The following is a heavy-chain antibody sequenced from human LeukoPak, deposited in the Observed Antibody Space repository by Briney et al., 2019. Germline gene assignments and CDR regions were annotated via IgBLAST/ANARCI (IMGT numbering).Heavy chain of an antibody. CDR2: IYSDGRT. CDR1: GFTVSSNY. CDR3: AKANGWYGREYFDL. D-gene: IGHD6-19*01. V-gene: IGHV3-53*01. Sequence: GGSLRLSCAASGFTVSSNYMSWVRQAPGKGREWVSVIYSDGRTYYADSVKGRFTISRDNSKNTLYLETNSLRAEDTAVYYCAKANGWYGREYFDLWGRGTLVSVSS. J-gene: IGHJ2*01.